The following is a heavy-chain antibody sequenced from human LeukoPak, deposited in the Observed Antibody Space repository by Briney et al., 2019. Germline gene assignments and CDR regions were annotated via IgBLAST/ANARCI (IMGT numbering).Heavy chain of an antibody. CDR2: ISYDGRNE. CDR3: ASGYDFWSGHPPSQYGMDV. Sequence: GGSLRLSCAVSGFTVSGNHVTWVRQAPGKGLEWVAIISYDGRNEYYADSVKGRSTISRDNSKNTLYLQLNSLRVEDTAMYYCASGYDFWSGHPPSQYGMDVWGQGTTVTVTS. D-gene: IGHD3-3*01. CDR1: GFTVSGNH. V-gene: IGHV3-30*03. J-gene: IGHJ6*02.